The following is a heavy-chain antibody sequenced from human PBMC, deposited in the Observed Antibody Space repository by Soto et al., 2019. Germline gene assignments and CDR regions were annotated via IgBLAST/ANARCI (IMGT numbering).Heavy chain of an antibody. CDR3: AGTTSYQWYYMDV. D-gene: IGHD1-7*01. Sequence: QVQLQESGPGLVKPSQTLSLTCAISGDSVSSNSAAWNWIRQSPSRGLEWLGRTYYRSRWYNDYAVPVRSRKTVNADTSKNQFSLQLTSVTPEDTAVYYCAGTTSYQWYYMDVWGKGTTVTVSS. CDR1: GDSVSSNSAA. V-gene: IGHV6-1*01. CDR2: TYYRSRWYN. J-gene: IGHJ6*03.